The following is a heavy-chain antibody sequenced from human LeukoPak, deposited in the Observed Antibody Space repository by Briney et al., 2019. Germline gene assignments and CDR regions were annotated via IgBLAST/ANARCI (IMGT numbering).Heavy chain of an antibody. V-gene: IGHV3-48*03. Sequence: GGSLRLSCAASGFTFSSYEINWVRQAPGKGLEWVSYINGRVSSIHYADSVKGRFTVSRDNAKSSLYLQMNSLRAEDTAVYYCTPVGYWGQGTLVTVSS. CDR3: TPVGY. CDR1: GFTFSSYE. D-gene: IGHD1-26*01. J-gene: IGHJ4*02. CDR2: INGRVSSI.